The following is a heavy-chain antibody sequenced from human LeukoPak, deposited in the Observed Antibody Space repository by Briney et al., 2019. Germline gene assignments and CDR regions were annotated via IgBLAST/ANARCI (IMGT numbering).Heavy chain of an antibody. J-gene: IGHJ3*02. CDR3: ARVYYDSSGYYPKHDFDI. V-gene: IGHV1-46*03. Sequence: ASVKVSCKASGYTFTSYYMHWVRQAPGQGLEWMGIINPSGGSTSYAQKFQGRVTMTRDTSTSTVYMELSSLRYEDTAVYSCARVYYDSSGYYPKHDFDIWGQGTMVTVS. D-gene: IGHD3-22*01. CDR2: INPSGGST. CDR1: GYTFTSYY.